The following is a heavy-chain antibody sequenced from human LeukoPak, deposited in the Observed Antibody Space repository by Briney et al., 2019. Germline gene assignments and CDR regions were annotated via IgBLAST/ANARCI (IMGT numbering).Heavy chain of an antibody. J-gene: IGHJ6*02. CDR2: INPNSGGT. CDR1: GYTFTCYY. D-gene: IGHD3-3*01. V-gene: IGHV1-2*02. CDR3: AKWGFDFWSGHFGLDV. Sequence: ASVKVSCKASGYTFTCYYMHWVRQAPGQGLEWMGWINPNSGGTNYAQKFQGRVTMTRDTSITTAYMELSRLRSDDTAVYYCAKWGFDFWSGHFGLDVWGQGTTVTVS.